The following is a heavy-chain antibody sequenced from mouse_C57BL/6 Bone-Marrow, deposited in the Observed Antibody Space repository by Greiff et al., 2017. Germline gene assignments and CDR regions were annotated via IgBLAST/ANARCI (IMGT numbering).Heavy chain of an antibody. CDR3: ARDDGLYYFDY. CDR1: GYTFTSYW. Sequence: VQLQQPGAELVKPGASVKLSCKASGYTFTSYWMHWVKQRPGQGLEWIGMIHPNSGSTNYNEKFKSKATLTVDKSSSTDYMQLSSLTSEDSAVYYCARDDGLYYFDYWGQGTTLTVSS. D-gene: IGHD2-3*01. J-gene: IGHJ2*01. CDR2: IHPNSGST. V-gene: IGHV1-64*01.